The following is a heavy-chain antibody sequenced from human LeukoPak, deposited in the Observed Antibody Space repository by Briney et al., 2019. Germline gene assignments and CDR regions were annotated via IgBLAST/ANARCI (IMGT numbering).Heavy chain of an antibody. CDR3: ARAAAVVIDGY. Sequence: GASVKVSRKAPGYTFNRYGISWVRQAPGQGLEWMGWINPNSGGTNYAQKFQGRVTMTRDTSISTAYMELSRLRSDDTAVYYCARAAAVVIDGYWGQGTLVTVSS. D-gene: IGHD3-22*01. V-gene: IGHV1-2*02. J-gene: IGHJ4*02. CDR2: INPNSGGT. CDR1: GYTFNRYG.